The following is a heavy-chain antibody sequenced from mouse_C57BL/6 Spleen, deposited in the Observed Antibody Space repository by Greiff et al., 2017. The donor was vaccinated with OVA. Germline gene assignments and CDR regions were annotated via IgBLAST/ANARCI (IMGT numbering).Heavy chain of an antibody. V-gene: IGHV1-18*01. CDR2: INPNNGGT. J-gene: IGHJ2*01. CDR1: GYTFTDYN. Sequence: EVKLLESGPELVKPGAPVKIPCKASGYTFTDYNMDWVKQSHGKSLEWIGDINPNNGGTIYNQKFKGKATLTVDKSSSTAYMELRSLTSEDTAVYYCARYRVYFDYWGQGTTLTVSS. CDR3: ARYRVYFDY.